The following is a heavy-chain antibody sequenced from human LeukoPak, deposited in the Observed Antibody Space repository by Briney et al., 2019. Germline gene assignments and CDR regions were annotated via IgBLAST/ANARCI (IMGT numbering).Heavy chain of an antibody. CDR3: ARESYSNYPYYYYMDV. J-gene: IGHJ6*03. D-gene: IGHD4-11*01. V-gene: IGHV4-34*01. CDR2: INHSGST. Sequence: SETLSLTCAVYGGSFSGYYWSWIREPPGKGLEWIGEINHSGSTNYNPSLKSRVTISVDTSKNQFSLKLSSVTAADTAVYYRARESYSNYPYYYYMDVWGKGTTVTVSS. CDR1: GGSFSGYY.